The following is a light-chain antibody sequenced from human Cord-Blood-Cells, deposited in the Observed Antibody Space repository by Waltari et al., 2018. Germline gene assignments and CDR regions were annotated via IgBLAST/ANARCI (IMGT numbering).Light chain of an antibody. J-gene: IGLJ1*01. CDR1: SLRTYY. Sequence: SSELTQDPAVYVAFGQTVRITCQGDSLRTYYASRYQQKPGQAPVLAINGKNNRPSGIPDRFSGYRSGKPASLTITGAQAEDEADYYCNARDSSGNHYVFGTGTKVTVL. V-gene: IGLV3-19*01. CDR3: NARDSSGNHYV. CDR2: GKN.